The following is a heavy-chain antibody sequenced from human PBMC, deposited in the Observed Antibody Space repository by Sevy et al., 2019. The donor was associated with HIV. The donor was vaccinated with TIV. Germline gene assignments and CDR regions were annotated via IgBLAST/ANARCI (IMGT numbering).Heavy chain of an antibody. D-gene: IGHD2-15*01. J-gene: IGHJ3*01. Sequence: GGSLRLSCAASGFTFSASAIHWVRQASGKGLEWVGRIRSKANNYATAYAASVKDKFTISRDDSKNTAYLQMNSLKTEDTAVYYCSRLETWEVAGSTRAFDLWGQGTMVTVSS. CDR2: IRSKANNYAT. CDR3: SRLETWEVAGSTRAFDL. CDR1: GFTFSASA. V-gene: IGHV3-73*01.